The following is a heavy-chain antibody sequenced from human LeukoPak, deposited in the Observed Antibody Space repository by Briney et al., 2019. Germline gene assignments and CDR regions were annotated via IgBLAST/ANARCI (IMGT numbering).Heavy chain of an antibody. CDR3: ARGRSQIPPFLAYCGGDCYDAFDI. D-gene: IGHD2-21*02. CDR1: GYTFTSYG. J-gene: IGHJ3*02. V-gene: IGHV1-8*02. Sequence: ASVKVSCKASGYTFTSYGISWVRQAPGQGLEWMGWMNPNSGNTGYAQKFQGRVTMTRNTSISTAYMELSSLRSEDTAVYYCARGRSQIPPFLAYCGGDCYDAFDIWGQGTMVTVSS. CDR2: MNPNSGNT.